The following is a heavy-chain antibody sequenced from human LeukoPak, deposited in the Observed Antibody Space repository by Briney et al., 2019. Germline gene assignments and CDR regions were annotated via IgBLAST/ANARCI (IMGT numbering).Heavy chain of an antibody. CDR3: ALGYCSGGSCYPSGY. D-gene: IGHD2-15*01. J-gene: IGHJ4*02. CDR2: IYTSGST. CDR1: GGSISSYY. Sequence: SETLSLTCTVSGGSISSYYWSWIRQPAGKGLEWIGRIYTSGSTNYNPSLKSRVTMSVDTSKNRFSLKLSSVTAADTAVYYCALGYCSGGSCYPSGYWGQGTLVTVSS. V-gene: IGHV4-4*07.